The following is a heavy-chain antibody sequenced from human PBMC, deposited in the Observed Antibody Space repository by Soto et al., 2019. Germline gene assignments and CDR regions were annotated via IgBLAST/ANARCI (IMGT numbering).Heavy chain of an antibody. J-gene: IGHJ5*02. V-gene: IGHV4-34*01. Sequence: SETLSLTCAVYGGFLSESYWSWIRQPPGKGLEWIGEINHVGGTNYNPSLKSRVTMSVDTSQNQFSLRLISVTAADTAMYFCVRIRYQLRSSVLWLDPWGQGTPVTASS. CDR1: GGFLSESY. D-gene: IGHD3-16*01. CDR3: VRIRYQLRSSVLWLDP. CDR2: INHVGGT.